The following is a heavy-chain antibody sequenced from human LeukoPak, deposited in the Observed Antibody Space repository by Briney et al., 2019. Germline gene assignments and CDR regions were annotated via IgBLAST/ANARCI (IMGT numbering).Heavy chain of an antibody. J-gene: IGHJ4*02. CDR3: TSGSGSYADS. Sequence: PSETLSLTCNVSGGSISSCYWSWIRQPPGKGLDWIGYIYYSRSTNYNPSLKSRVTISVDTSKNQFSLKLSSVTAADTAVYYCTSGSGSYADSWGPGTLVTVSS. V-gene: IGHV4-59*01. CDR2: IYYSRST. CDR1: GGSISSCY. D-gene: IGHD3-10*01.